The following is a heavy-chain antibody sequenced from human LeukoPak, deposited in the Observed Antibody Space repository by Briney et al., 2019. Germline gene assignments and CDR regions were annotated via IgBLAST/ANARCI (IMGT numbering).Heavy chain of an antibody. D-gene: IGHD3-10*01. CDR3: ARATLRVRGVPDY. V-gene: IGHV4-34*01. CDR1: GGSFSGYY. CDR2: INHSGST. J-gene: IGHJ4*02. Sequence: SETLSLTCAVYGGSFSGYYWSWIRQPPGKGLEWIGEINHSGSTNYNPSLKSRVTISVDTSKNQFSLKLNSVTAADTAVYYCARATLRVRGVPDYWGQGTLVTVSS.